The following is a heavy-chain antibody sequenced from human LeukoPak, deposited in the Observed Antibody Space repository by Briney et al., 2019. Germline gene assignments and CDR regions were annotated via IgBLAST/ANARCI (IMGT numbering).Heavy chain of an antibody. J-gene: IGHJ4*02. CDR1: GFRFGGYA. CDR3: VRESVRDYYFDF. Sequence: GGSLRLSCSGSGFRFGGYALSWVRQAPGKGREWVGFIRSKALYGTSEYAASVEGRFSISRDDSNNIVYLQMNSLKTEDTAVYFCVRESVRDYYFDFWGQGTPVTVSS. V-gene: IGHV3-49*04. CDR2: IRSKALYGTS. D-gene: IGHD3-10*02.